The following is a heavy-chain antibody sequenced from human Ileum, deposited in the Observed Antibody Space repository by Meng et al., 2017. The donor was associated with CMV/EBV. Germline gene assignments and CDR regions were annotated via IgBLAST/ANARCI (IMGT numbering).Heavy chain of an antibody. Sequence: QMHPEESGQGMVKPSETLSPTCHVPGGSLRGGNDYWNWIRQPAGKPLEWIGRIFSSGSTNYNPSLKSRATISVDTSKNQFSLNLRSVTAADTAVYYCARGDRGIFDPWGQGTLVTVSS. J-gene: IGHJ5*02. D-gene: IGHD1-14*01. CDR1: GGSLRGGNDY. CDR2: IFSSGST. CDR3: ARGDRGIFDP. V-gene: IGHV4-61*02.